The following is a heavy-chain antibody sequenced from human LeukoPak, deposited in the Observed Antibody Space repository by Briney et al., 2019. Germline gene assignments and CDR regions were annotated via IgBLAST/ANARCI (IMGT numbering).Heavy chain of an antibody. CDR3: AKITRGYCSGGSCYLWFDP. J-gene: IGHJ5*02. Sequence: GGSLRLSCAASRFTFSSYAMSWVRQAPGKGLEWVSAISGSGGSTYYADSVKGRFTISRDNSKNTLYLQMNSLRAEDTAVYYCAKITRGYCSGGSCYLWFDPWGQGTLVTVSS. D-gene: IGHD2-15*01. CDR1: RFTFSSYA. CDR2: ISGSGGST. V-gene: IGHV3-23*01.